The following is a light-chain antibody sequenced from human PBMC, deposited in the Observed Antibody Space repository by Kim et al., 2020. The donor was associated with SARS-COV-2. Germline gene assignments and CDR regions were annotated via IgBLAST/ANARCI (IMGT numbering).Light chain of an antibody. V-gene: IGLV1-51*01. CDR2: DKS. Sequence: QTVTVACTAGSPNMRNNKVSWYQQLPGTAPTLLIYDKSKRPSGIPDRFSGSKSGTAATLGITGLQTGDEADYYCGTWDSSLSAWVFGGGTQLTVL. CDR3: GTWDSSLSAWV. CDR1: SPNMRNNK. J-gene: IGLJ3*02.